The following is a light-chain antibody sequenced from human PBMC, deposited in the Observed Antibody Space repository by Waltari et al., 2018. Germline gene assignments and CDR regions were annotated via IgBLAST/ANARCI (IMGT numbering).Light chain of an antibody. CDR2: SAS. Sequence: DIQMTQSPSSVAASVGDRVTITCRASQGISSWLAWYQQKPGSAPKVLIYSASTLQTGVPSRFSGSGAGTDFTLTIDSLQPEDFATYYCQQGNSFPPTFGQGTKVEIK. J-gene: IGKJ1*01. CDR3: QQGNSFPPT. CDR1: QGISSW. V-gene: IGKV1-12*01.